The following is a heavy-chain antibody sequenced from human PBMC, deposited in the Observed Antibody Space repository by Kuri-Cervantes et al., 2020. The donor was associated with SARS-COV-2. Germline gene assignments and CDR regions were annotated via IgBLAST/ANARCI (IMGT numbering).Heavy chain of an antibody. V-gene: IGHV4-34*01. D-gene: IGHD6-19*01. Sequence: ESLKISCAASGFTFSDYYMSWIRQPPGKGLEWIGEINHSGSTNYNPSLKSRVTISVDTSKNQFSLKLSSVTAADTAVYYCARGRDKRYSSGSYYYYGMDVWGQGTTVTVSS. CDR3: ARGRDKRYSSGSYYYYGMDV. CDR1: GFTFSDYY. J-gene: IGHJ6*02. CDR2: INHSGST.